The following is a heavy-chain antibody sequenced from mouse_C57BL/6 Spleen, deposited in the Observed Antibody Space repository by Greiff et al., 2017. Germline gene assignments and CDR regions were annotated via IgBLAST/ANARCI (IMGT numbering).Heavy chain of an antibody. V-gene: IGHV5-9-1*02. J-gene: IGHJ2*01. D-gene: IGHD4-1*01. CDR3: TRVRTGTADY. CDR1: GFTFSSYA. CDR2: ISSGGDYI. Sequence: EVKVVESGEGSVKPGGSLKLSCAASGFTFSSYAMSWVRQTPEKRLEWVAYISSGGDYIYSAATVKGRFTISRDNARNTLYLQMSSLKSEDTAMYYCTRVRTGTADYWGQGTTLTVSS.